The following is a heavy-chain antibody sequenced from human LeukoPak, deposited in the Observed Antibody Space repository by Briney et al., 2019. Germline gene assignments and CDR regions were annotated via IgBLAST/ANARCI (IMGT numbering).Heavy chain of an antibody. V-gene: IGHV4-31*03. D-gene: IGHD5-18*01. CDR3: ARDRIPYNWFDP. J-gene: IGHJ5*02. Sequence: SETLSLTCTVSGGSISSSSYYWGWIRQPPGKGLEWIGYIYYSGSTYYNPSLKSRVTISVDTSKNQFSLKLSSVTAADTAVYYRARDRIPYNWFDPWGQGTLVTVSS. CDR2: IYYSGST. CDR1: GGSISSSSYY.